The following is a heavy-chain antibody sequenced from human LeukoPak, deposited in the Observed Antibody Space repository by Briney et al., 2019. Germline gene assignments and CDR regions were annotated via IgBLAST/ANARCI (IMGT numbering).Heavy chain of an antibody. CDR2: ISAYNGNT. J-gene: IGHJ4*02. CDR1: GYTFSSYG. V-gene: IGHV1-18*01. Sequence: ASVKVSCTASGYTFSSYGISWVRQAPGQGLEWMGWISAYNGNTKYAQKFQGRVTMTTDTPTSTAYMELRSLRSDDTAVYYCARDSRPRVAVSTAIGACWGQGTLVTVSS. CDR3: ARDSRPRVAVSTAIGAC. D-gene: IGHD2-2*01.